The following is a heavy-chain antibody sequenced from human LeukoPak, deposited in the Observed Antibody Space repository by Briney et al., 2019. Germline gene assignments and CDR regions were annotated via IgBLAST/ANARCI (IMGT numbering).Heavy chain of an antibody. J-gene: IGHJ6*03. Sequence: ASVKVSCKASGYTFTGYYMHWVRQAPGQGLEWMGWIIPNSGGTNYAQKFQGRVTLTRDTSISTAYMELSRLRSDDTAVYYCARGRLLRAAMVTSYYYSMDVWGKGTTVTISS. D-gene: IGHD5-18*01. CDR3: ARGRLLRAAMVTSYYYSMDV. CDR1: GYTFTGYY. CDR2: IIPNSGGT. V-gene: IGHV1-2*02.